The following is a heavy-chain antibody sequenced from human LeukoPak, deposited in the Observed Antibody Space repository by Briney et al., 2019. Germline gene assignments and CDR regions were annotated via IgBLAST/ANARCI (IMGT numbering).Heavy chain of an antibody. J-gene: IGHJ5*02. CDR1: GGSFSGYY. CDR3: VSIQLRTSWFDP. CDR2: ISHSGSTT. D-gene: IGHD1-1*01. Sequence: PSETLSLTCAVYGGSFSGYYWSWIRQPPGKGLEWIGEISHSGSTTNYNPSLKSRVTISVDTSKNQFSLQLKSVTAADTAVYYCVSIQLRTSWFDPWGQGTLVTVSS. V-gene: IGHV4-34*01.